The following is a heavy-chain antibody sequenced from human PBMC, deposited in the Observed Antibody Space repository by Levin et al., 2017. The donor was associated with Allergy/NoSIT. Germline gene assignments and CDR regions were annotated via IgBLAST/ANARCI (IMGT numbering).Heavy chain of an antibody. CDR3: ARGGRNVPLPDYYFYYYMDV. CDR2: IWYDGSNK. CDR1: GFTFSSYG. D-gene: IGHD1-14*01. J-gene: IGHJ6*03. V-gene: IGHV3-33*01. Sequence: GGSLRLSCAASGFTFSSYGMHWVRQAPGKGLEWVAVIWYDGSNKYYADSVKGRFTISRDNSKNTLYLQMNSLRAEDTAVYYCARGGRNVPLPDYYFYYYMDVWGKGTTVTVSS.